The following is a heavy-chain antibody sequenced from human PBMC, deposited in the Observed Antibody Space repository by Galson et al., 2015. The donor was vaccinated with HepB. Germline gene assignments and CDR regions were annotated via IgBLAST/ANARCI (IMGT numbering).Heavy chain of an antibody. V-gene: IGHV3-30*14. CDR1: GFTFSSYA. CDR2: ISYDGSNK. CDR3: QGDYKKRGHDY. J-gene: IGHJ4*02. D-gene: IGHD4-17*01. Sequence: SLRLSCAASGFTFSSYAMHWVRQAPGKGLEWVAVISYDGSNKYYADSVKGRFTISRDNSKNTLYLQMNSLRAEDTAVYYCQGDYKKRGHDYWGQGTLVTVSS.